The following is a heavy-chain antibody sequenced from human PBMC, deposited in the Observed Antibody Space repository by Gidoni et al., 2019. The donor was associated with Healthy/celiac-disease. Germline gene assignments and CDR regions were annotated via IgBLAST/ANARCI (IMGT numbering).Heavy chain of an antibody. J-gene: IGHJ5*02. D-gene: IGHD5-18*01. CDR2: IYNSGST. Sequence: QVRLLQSGSGLVTPSEVPSPACPVTAGSISSYYWSWIRQHAGKGLEWIGRIYNSGSTNYNPSLKSRVTISVDTSKNQFSLKLSSVTAADTAVYYCARGDTETNWFDHWGQGTLVTVSS. CDR1: AGSISSYY. CDR3: ARGDTETNWFDH. V-gene: IGHV4-4*07.